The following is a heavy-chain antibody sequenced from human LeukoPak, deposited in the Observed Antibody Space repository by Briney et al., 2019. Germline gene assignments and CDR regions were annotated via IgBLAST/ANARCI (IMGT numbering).Heavy chain of an antibody. D-gene: IGHD6-13*01. J-gene: IGHJ5*02. CDR1: GFNLRSYW. Sequence: GGSLRLSCAASGFNLRSYWMHWVRQAPGKGLEWVSAISGSGGSTYYADSVKGRFTISRDNSKNTLYLQMNSLRAEDTAVYYCAKKVRIAAAGIWFDPWGQGTLVTVSS. CDR3: AKKVRIAAAGIWFDP. CDR2: ISGSGGST. V-gene: IGHV3-23*01.